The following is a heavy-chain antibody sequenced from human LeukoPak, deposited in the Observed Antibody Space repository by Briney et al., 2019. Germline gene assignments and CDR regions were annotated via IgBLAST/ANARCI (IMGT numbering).Heavy chain of an antibody. CDR3: AREVAAAAWFDP. CDR1: GFTFSSFS. CDR2: ISTSSSYI. V-gene: IGHV3-21*01. D-gene: IGHD6-13*01. Sequence: PGGSLRLSCTASGFTFSSFSMNWVRQAPGKGREWVSSISTSSSYIYYADSVKGRFTISRDNARKSLYLQMNSLRAEDTAVYYCAREVAAAAWFDPWGQGTLVTVSS. J-gene: IGHJ5*02.